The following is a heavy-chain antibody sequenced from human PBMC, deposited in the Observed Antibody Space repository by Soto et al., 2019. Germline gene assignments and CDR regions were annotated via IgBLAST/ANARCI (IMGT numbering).Heavy chain of an antibody. CDR1: GYTFSDYW. CDR2: IDPTDSKA. D-gene: IGHD1-1*01. J-gene: IGHJ6*02. CDR3: ARRIEAQTGYYYYALDV. V-gene: IGHV5-10-1*01. Sequence: GESLKISCKVSGYTFSDYWIHWVRQTPGKGLEWMGRIDPTDSKAIYSPAFQGHVTISADKSITTIYLQWSSLKASDSAMYYCARRIEAQTGYYYYALDVWGQGTRVTLSS.